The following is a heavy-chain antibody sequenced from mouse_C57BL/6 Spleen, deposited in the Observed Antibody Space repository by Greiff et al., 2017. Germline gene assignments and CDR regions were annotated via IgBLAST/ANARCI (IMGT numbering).Heavy chain of an antibody. CDR1: GFNIKDYY. Sequence: EVQLQQSGAELVRPGASVKLSCKASGFNIKDYYMHWVKQRPEQGLEWIGRIDPADGDTEYAPKFQGKATMTADTSSNTAYLQLSSRTTEDTAVYYYTTTGKAWFAYWGQGTLVTVSA. J-gene: IGHJ3*01. CDR3: TTTGKAWFAY. V-gene: IGHV14-1*01. CDR2: IDPADGDT. D-gene: IGHD4-1*01.